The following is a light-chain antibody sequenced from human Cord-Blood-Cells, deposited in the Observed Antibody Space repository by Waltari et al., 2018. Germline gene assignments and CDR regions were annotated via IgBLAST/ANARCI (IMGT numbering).Light chain of an antibody. CDR1: QCIRGY. V-gene: IGKV1-39*01. Sequence: DIQMTQSPSSLSATVGDRVTLTCRASQCIRGYFNWYQQKPGKAPKLLIYAASSLQSGVPSRFSGSGSGTDFTLTISSLQPEDFATYYCQQSYSTPRTFGQGTKVEIK. CDR2: AAS. CDR3: QQSYSTPRT. J-gene: IGKJ1*01.